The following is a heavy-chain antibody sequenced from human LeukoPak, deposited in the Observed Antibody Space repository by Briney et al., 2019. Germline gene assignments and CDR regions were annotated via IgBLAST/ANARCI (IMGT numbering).Heavy chain of an antibody. J-gene: IGHJ4*02. CDR3: AGSGSHDY. CDR1: GGSFSGYY. CDR2: INHSGST. Sequence: SETLSLTCAVYGGSFSGYYWSWIRQPPGKGLEWIGEINHSGSTNYNPSLKSRVTISADTSKNQFSLKLSSVTAADTAVYYCAGSGSHDYWGQGTLVTVSS. V-gene: IGHV4-34*01. D-gene: IGHD1-26*01.